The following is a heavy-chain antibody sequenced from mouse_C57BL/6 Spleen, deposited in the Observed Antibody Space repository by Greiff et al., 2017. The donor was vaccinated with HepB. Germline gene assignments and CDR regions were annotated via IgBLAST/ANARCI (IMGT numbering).Heavy chain of an antibody. Sequence: EVQRVESGGGLVKPGGSLKLSCAASGFTFSSYTMSWVRQTPEKRLEWVATISGGGGNTYYPDSVKGRFTISRDNAKNTLYLQMSSLRSEDTALYYCARKTGDYWGQGTTLTVSS. D-gene: IGHD4-1*01. V-gene: IGHV5-9*01. CDR1: GFTFSSYT. CDR2: ISGGGGNT. CDR3: ARKTGDY. J-gene: IGHJ2*01.